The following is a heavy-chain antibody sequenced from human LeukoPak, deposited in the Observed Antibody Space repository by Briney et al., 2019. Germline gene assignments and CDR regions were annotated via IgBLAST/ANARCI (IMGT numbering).Heavy chain of an antibody. CDR3: ARGTRGFYYDMDV. CDR1: GFTFDDYA. J-gene: IGHJ6*03. CDR2: ISCDSGSI. V-gene: IGHV3-9*01. Sequence: GGSLRLFCAASGFTFDDYAMHWVRQAPGKALEGVSGISCDSGSIGYADSVKGRFTISRDNAKNSLYLQMNSLRAEDTAVYYCARGTRGFYYDMDVWGKGTTVTVSS. D-gene: IGHD2-8*02.